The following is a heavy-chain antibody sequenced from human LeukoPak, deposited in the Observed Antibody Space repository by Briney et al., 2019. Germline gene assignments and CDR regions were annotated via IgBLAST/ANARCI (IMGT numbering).Heavy chain of an antibody. CDR2: IIPILGIA. V-gene: IGHV1-69*04. J-gene: IGHJ5*02. CDR3: ARDTTAVAGTGRFDP. CDR1: GGTFSSYA. D-gene: IGHD6-19*01. Sequence: SVKVSCKASGGTFSSYAISWVRQAPGQGLEWMGRIIPILGIANYAQKFQGRVTITADKSTSTAYMELSSLRSEDTAVYYCARDTTAVAGTGRFDPWGQGTLVTVSS.